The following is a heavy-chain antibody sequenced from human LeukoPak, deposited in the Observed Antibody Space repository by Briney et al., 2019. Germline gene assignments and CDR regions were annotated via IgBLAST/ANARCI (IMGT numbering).Heavy chain of an antibody. Sequence: GGSLRLSCAASGFTFSSYAMSWVRQAPGKGLEWVSAISGSGGSTYYADSVKGRFTISRDNSKNTLYLQMNSLRAEDTAVYYCAKVLYYDFWSGSVGFDPWGQGTLVTVS. D-gene: IGHD3-3*01. J-gene: IGHJ5*02. CDR3: AKVLYYDFWSGSVGFDP. CDR1: GFTFSSYA. V-gene: IGHV3-23*01. CDR2: ISGSGGST.